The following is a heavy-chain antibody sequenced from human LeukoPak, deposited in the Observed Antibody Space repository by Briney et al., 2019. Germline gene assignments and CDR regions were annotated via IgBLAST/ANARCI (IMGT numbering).Heavy chain of an antibody. CDR1: GFTFSSYA. V-gene: IGHV3-33*08. CDR2: IWYDGSNK. CDR3: ARDSGAFKPRHYFDY. J-gene: IGHJ4*02. Sequence: GGSLSLSCAASGFTFSSYAMHWVRQAPGKGLEWVAVIWYDGSNKYYADSVKGRFTISRDNSKNTLYLQMNSLRAEDTAVYYCARDSGAFKPRHYFDYWGQGTLVTVSS. D-gene: IGHD1-26*01.